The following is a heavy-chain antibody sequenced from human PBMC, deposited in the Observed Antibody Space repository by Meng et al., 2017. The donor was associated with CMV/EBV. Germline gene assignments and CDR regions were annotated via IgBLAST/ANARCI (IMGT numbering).Heavy chain of an antibody. D-gene: IGHD3-3*01. J-gene: IGHJ4*02. CDR2: IYWDDDK. Sequence: QESGPGLVKHSQTLSPTGTVPVRSISSGDYYWSCIRQPPGKALEWLALIYWDDDKRYSPSLKSRLTITKDTSKNQVVLTMTNMDPVDTATYYCAHSRITIFGVVPYYFDYWGQGPLGTVAS. V-gene: IGHV2-5*08. CDR1: VRSISSGDYY. CDR3: AHSRITIFGVVPYYFDY.